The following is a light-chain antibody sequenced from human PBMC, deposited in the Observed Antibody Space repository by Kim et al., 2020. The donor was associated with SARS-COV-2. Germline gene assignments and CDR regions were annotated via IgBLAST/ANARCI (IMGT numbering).Light chain of an antibody. CDR2: GKD. Sequence: VALVQTVRITCQGDSRRSYYSTWYQQKPGQAPKVVIYGKDNRPSGVPDRFSGSSSGNTAYLTITGTQAGDEADYYCNSRDSNDYVVFGGGTQLTVL. J-gene: IGLJ2*01. CDR1: SRRSYY. CDR3: NSRDSNDYVV. V-gene: IGLV3-19*01.